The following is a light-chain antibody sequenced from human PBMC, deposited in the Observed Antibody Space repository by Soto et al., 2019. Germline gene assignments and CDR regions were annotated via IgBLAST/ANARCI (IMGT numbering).Light chain of an antibody. V-gene: IGKV1-5*01. J-gene: IGKJ1*01. Sequence: DRQMTQCPSTLSASVGDRVTIACRASQSISSWLAWYQKKTGKAPKLLIYDASSLESGVPSRFSGSGSGTEFTLTISSMQPDDFATYYCQQYTSYSFGQGTKVDIK. CDR3: QQYTSYS. CDR1: QSISSW. CDR2: DAS.